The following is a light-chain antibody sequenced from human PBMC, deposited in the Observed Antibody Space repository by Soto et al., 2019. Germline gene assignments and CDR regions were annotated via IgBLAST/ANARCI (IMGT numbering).Light chain of an antibody. CDR1: QSVSSSH. CDR3: QQYGASPWT. V-gene: IGKV3-20*01. Sequence: EVALTQSPGTVSLSPGERATLSCRASQSVSSSHLAWYQQKRGQAPRLLIYDTSTRATGIPDRFSGSGSGTDFTLTISRLEPEDFAVYHCQQYGASPWTFGQGTKVDIK. CDR2: DTS. J-gene: IGKJ1*01.